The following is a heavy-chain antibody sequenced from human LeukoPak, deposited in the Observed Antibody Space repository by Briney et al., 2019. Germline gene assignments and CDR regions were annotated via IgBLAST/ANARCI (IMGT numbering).Heavy chain of an antibody. V-gene: IGHV1-2*02. J-gene: IGHJ5*02. CDR3: ARQYYDSSGLNWFDP. CDR2: INPNSGGT. D-gene: IGHD3-22*01. CDR1: GYTFTGYY. Sequence: PSVKVSCKASGYTFTGYYMHWVRQAPGQGLEWMGWINPNSGGTNYAQKFQGRVTMTRDTSISTAYMELSRLRSDDTAVYYCARQYYDSSGLNWFDPWGQGTLVTVSS.